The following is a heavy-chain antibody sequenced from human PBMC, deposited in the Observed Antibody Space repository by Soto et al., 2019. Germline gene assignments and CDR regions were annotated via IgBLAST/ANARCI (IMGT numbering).Heavy chain of an antibody. V-gene: IGHV3-7*01. D-gene: IGHD2-2*01. CDR3: ARAPVPAALIYYFDY. CDR1: GFTFSSYW. J-gene: IGHJ4*02. Sequence: LRLSCAASGFTFSSYWMSWVRQAPGKGLEWVANIKQDGSEKYYVDSVKGRFTISRDNAKNSLYLQMNSLRAEDTAVYYCARAPVPAALIYYFDYWGQGTLVTVSS. CDR2: IKQDGSEK.